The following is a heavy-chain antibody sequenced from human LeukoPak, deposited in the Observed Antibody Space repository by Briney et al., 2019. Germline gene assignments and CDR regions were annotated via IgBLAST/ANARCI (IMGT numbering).Heavy chain of an antibody. CDR2: IRYDGINK. D-gene: IGHD5-18*01. V-gene: IGHV3-30*02. J-gene: IGHJ4*02. Sequence: GGSRRLSCAASGFMFSDYGMHWVRQAPGKGLEWVAFIRYDGINKYYADSVKGRFTISGDYSKNTLYLQMNSLRAEDTAVYYCAKDVEQIWIHYFDYWGQGTLVTVSS. CDR3: AKDVEQIWIHYFDY. CDR1: GFMFSDYG.